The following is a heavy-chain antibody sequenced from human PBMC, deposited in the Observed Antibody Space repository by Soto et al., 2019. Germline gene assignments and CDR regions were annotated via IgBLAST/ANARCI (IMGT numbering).Heavy chain of an antibody. Sequence: LRLSCAASGFTFSSYAMSWVRQAPGKGLEWVSAISGSGGSTYYADSVKGRFTISRDNSKNTLYLQMNSLRAEDTAVYYCAKDHDSSGYPLYYFDYWGQGTLVTVSS. V-gene: IGHV3-23*01. J-gene: IGHJ4*02. CDR2: ISGSGGST. CDR3: AKDHDSSGYPLYYFDY. CDR1: GFTFSSYA. D-gene: IGHD3-22*01.